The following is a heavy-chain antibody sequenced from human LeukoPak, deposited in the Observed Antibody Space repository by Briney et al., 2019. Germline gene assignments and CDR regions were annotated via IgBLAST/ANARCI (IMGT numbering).Heavy chain of an antibody. CDR3: ATPGPGGRHWYFDL. D-gene: IGHD1-14*01. V-gene: IGHV3-23*01. J-gene: IGHJ2*01. Sequence: GASLRLSCAASGFIFRNYAMSWVRQAPGKGLEWVSAITGNGDTTYHADSVECRFTLSRDNAKNSLYLQMNSLRAEDTAVYYCATPGPGGRHWYFDLWGRGTLVTVSS. CDR2: ITGNGDTT. CDR1: GFIFRNYA.